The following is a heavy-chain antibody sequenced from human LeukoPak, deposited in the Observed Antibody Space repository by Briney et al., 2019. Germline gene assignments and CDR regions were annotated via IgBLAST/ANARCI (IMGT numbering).Heavy chain of an antibody. V-gene: IGHV1-46*01. Sequence: ASVKVSCKASGYTFTSYYMHWVRQAPGQGPEWMGIINPSGGSTSYAQKFQGRVTTTRDTSTSTVYMELCSLRSEDTAVYYCARGSCSSTSCYFFSVWFDPWGQGTLVTVSS. CDR3: ARGSCSSTSCYFFSVWFDP. J-gene: IGHJ5*02. CDR1: GYTFTSYY. CDR2: INPSGGST. D-gene: IGHD2-2*01.